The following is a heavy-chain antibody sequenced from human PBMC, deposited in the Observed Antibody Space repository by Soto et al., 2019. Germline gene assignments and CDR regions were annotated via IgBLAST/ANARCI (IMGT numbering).Heavy chain of an antibody. CDR2: ISAYNGNT. Sequence: QVQLVQSGAEVKKPGASVKVSCKASGYTFTSYGISWVRQAPGQGLEWMGWISAYNGNTNYAQKLQGRVTMTTDTSTSTAYMELRSLRSDDPDVYYCARDGPPYYDFWSATGGMDVWGQGTTVTVSS. D-gene: IGHD3-3*01. CDR3: ARDGPPYYDFWSATGGMDV. CDR1: GYTFTSYG. V-gene: IGHV1-18*01. J-gene: IGHJ6*02.